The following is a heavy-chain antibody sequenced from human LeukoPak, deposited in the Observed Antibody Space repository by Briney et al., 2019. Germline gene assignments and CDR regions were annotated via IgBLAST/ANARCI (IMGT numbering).Heavy chain of an antibody. CDR2: IKQDGSEK. Sequence: GGSLRLSCAASGFTFSSYWMSWVRQAPGKGLEWVANIKQDGSEKYYVDSVKGRFTISRDNAKNSLYLQMNSLRAEDTAVYYCARGDPDMVARYYYYYMDVWGKGTTVTISS. CDR1: GFTFSSYW. V-gene: IGHV3-7*01. CDR3: ARGDPDMVARYYYYYMDV. J-gene: IGHJ6*03. D-gene: IGHD5-12*01.